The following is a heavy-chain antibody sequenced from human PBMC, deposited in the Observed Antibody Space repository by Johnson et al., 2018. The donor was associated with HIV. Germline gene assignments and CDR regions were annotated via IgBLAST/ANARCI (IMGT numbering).Heavy chain of an antibody. J-gene: IGHJ3*02. CDR1: GLTFSGSG. Sequence: VQLVESGGGLVQPGGSLKLSCAASGLTFSGSGMHWVRQASGKGMEWVGRIRSKANSYATVYSASVKGRFNISRDDSKNTAYLQMNSLQNDDTPVPYCTVPGVRLTDHDSSDICGQGTMVTVSS. D-gene: IGHD2-8*01. V-gene: IGHV3-73*02. CDR2: IRSKANSYAT. CDR3: TVPGVRLTDHDSSDI.